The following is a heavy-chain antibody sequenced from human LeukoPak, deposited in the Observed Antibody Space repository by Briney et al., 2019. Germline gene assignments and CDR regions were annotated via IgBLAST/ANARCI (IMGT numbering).Heavy chain of an antibody. CDR2: IYYSGST. V-gene: IGHV4-39*01. CDR3: ARHVPHPGIAVAALDF. CDR1: GGSISSSSYY. Sequence: PSGTLSLTCAVSGGSISSSSYYWGWIRQPPGKGLEWIGSIYYSGSTYYNPSLKSRVTISVDTSKNQFSLNLTSVTAADTAVYFCARHVPHPGIAVAALDFWGQGTLVTVSS. D-gene: IGHD6-19*01. J-gene: IGHJ4*02.